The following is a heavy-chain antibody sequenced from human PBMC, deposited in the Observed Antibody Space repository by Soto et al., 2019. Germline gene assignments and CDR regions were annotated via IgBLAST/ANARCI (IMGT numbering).Heavy chain of an antibody. CDR3: AKDLNWGGMTTIHCFDS. CDR1: GFTADDYA. CDR2: ISSNSDTI. D-gene: IGHD4-17*01. Sequence: EVQLVESGGGLVQPGRSLRLSCVASGFTADDYALHWVRQAPGKGLEWVSGISSNSDTIHYADSVKGRVTISRDNAKNSLFLQMNSLRPEDTAVYYCAKDLNWGGMTTIHCFDSWGQGTLVTVSS. V-gene: IGHV3-9*02. J-gene: IGHJ4*02.